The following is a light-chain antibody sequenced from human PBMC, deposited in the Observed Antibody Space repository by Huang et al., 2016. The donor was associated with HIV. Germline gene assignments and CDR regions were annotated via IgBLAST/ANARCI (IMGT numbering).Light chain of an antibody. CDR3: QQNNDWPLT. Sequence: EIVMTQSPATLSVSPGERATLSCRASQSVSSTLAWYQEKPGQPPRLLIYGASTRAAGIPDRLSGSGSGTEFTLTISSLQSEDFAVYYCQQNNDWPLTFGGGTKVEIK. J-gene: IGKJ4*01. CDR2: GAS. CDR1: QSVSST. V-gene: IGKV3-15*01.